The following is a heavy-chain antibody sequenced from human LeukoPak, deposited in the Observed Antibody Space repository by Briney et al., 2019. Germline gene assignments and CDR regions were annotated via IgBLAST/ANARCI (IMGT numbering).Heavy chain of an antibody. D-gene: IGHD5-18*01. V-gene: IGHV3-30*18. CDR1: GFTFSSYG. J-gene: IGHJ4*02. CDR2: ISYDGSNK. Sequence: GGSLRLSCAASGFTFSSYGMHWVRQAPGKGLEWVAVISYDGSNKYYADSVKGRFTISRDNSKNTLYLQMNSLRAEDTAVYYCAKGYSYGYANFDYWGQGTLATVSS. CDR3: AKGYSYGYANFDY.